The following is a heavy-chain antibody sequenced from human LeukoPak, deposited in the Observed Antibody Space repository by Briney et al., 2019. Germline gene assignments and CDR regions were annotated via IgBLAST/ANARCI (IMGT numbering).Heavy chain of an antibody. V-gene: IGHV4-4*02. CDR1: GGSVGSSNW. J-gene: IGHJ4*02. CDR3: ARESSSLVIKC. CDR2: IYHSGST. D-gene: IGHD6-13*01. Sequence: NPSETLSLTCTVSGGSVGSSNWWSWVRQPPGKGLEWIGEIYHSGSTNYNPSLKSRVTISVDKSKNQFSLKLSSVTAADTAVYYCARESSSLVIKCWGQGTLVTVSS.